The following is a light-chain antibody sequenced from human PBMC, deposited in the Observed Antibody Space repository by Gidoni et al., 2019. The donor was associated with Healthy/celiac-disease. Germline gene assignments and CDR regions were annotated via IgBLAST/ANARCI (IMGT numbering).Light chain of an antibody. CDR1: SSDVGGYNY. CDR3: SSYTSSSTPLV. Sequence: QSALPPPASVSGSPGQSITISCTGTSSDVGGYNYVSWYQQHPGKAPKLMIYEVSNRPSGVSNRFSGSKSGNTASLTISGLQAEDEADYYCSSYTSSSTPLVFGGGTKLTVL. CDR2: EVS. J-gene: IGLJ3*02. V-gene: IGLV2-14*01.